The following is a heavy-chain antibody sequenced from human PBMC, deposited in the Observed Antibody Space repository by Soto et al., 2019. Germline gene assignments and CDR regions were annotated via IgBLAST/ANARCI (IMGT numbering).Heavy chain of an antibody. V-gene: IGHV4-59*01. Sequence: SETLCRTCTVSGGSIISYYWNWIRQPPGKGLEWIGYIYYSGSTNNNPSLKSRVTISVDTSKNQFSLKLRSVTAADTAVYYCARVIGYDSSGYSNDVFAYWGKGTLVTFSS. CDR1: GGSIISYY. CDR3: ARVIGYDSSGYSNDVFAY. D-gene: IGHD3-22*01. J-gene: IGHJ4*02. CDR2: IYYSGST.